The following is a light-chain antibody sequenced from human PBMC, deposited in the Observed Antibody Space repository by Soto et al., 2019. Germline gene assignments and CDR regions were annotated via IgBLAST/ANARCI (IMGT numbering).Light chain of an antibody. CDR3: QSYDSSLTVV. V-gene: IGLV1-40*01. CDR2: GNT. CDR1: SSKIGAGYD. Sequence: QSVLTQPPSVSGAPGQRVTISCTGSSSKIGAGYDVHWYQQFPGTTPKFLIYGNTNRPSGVPDRFSASKSGTSASLDITGLQAEDEAEYFCQSYDSSLTVVFGGGTKVTVL. J-gene: IGLJ2*01.